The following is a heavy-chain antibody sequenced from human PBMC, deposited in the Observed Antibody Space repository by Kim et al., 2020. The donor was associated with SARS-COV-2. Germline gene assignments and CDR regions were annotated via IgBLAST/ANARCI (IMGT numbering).Heavy chain of an antibody. V-gene: IGHV3-11*03. Sequence: ADSVKGRLTISRDNAKNSLYLQMNSLRAEDTAVYYCARTDSGSYFYFDYWGQGTLVTVSS. D-gene: IGHD1-26*01. CDR3: ARTDSGSYFYFDY. J-gene: IGHJ4*02.